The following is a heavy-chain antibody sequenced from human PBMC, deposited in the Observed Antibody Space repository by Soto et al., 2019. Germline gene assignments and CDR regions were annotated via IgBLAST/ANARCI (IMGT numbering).Heavy chain of an antibody. J-gene: IGHJ4*02. CDR1: GGSISSGGYS. CDR3: ARVGAVTTYFDY. CDR2: IYHSGST. D-gene: IGHD4-4*01. V-gene: IGHV4-30-2*01. Sequence: SSETLSLTCAVSGGSISSGGYSWSWIRQPPGKGLEWIGYIYHSGSTYYNPSLKSRVTISVDRSKNQFSLKLSSVTAADTAVYYCARVGAVTTYFDYWGQGTLVTVSS.